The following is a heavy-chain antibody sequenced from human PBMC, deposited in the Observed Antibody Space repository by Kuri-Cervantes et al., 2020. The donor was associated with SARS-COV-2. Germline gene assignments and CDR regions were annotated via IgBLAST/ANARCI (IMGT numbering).Heavy chain of an antibody. CDR1: GFTFSSYA. CDR2: ISYDGSNK. Sequence: GESLKISCAASGFTFSSYAMHWVRQAPGKGLEWVAVISYDGSNKYYADSVKGRFTISRDNSKNTLYLQMNSLRAEDTAVYYCARDTAARYFDHWGQGTLVTVSS. CDR3: ARDTAARYFDH. V-gene: IGHV3-30*04. J-gene: IGHJ4*02. D-gene: IGHD6-6*01.